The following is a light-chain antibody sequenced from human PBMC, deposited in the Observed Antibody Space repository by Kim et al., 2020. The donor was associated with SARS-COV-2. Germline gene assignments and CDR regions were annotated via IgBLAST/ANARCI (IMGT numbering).Light chain of an antibody. CDR2: GDK. CDR1: SLRGYY. V-gene: IGLV3-19*01. CDR3: NSRDSSGNHVL. Sequence: SSELTQDPAVSVALGQTVTITCQGDSLRGYYASWXRQKSGQAPIVVIYGDKNRPSGIPDRFSGSGSGNTASLTITGAQSEDEADYYCNSRDSSGNHVLFG. J-gene: IGLJ3*02.